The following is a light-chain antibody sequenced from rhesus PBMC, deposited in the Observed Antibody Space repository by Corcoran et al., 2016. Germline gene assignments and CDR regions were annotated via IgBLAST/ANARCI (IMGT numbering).Light chain of an antibody. V-gene: IGKV3-31*02. CDR3: QQSSNMLT. Sequence: ESVMTQSPATLSLSPGETATISCRTSQSVSSHLAWYQQKPGQTPRLLIYGASSRATGIPDRCSGSGAGTDVTLTISSLEPEDVGVYYCQQSSNMLTFGGGTKVELK. CDR1: QSVSSH. J-gene: IGKJ4*01. CDR2: GAS.